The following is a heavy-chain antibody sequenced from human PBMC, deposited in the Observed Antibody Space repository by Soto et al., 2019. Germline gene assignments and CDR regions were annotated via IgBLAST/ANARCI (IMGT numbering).Heavy chain of an antibody. CDR1: GFTFSSYG. V-gene: IGHV3-33*01. CDR3: ASDSNPSIAAAGIYLLGAFDI. J-gene: IGHJ3*02. CDR2: IWYDGSNK. D-gene: IGHD6-13*01. Sequence: GGSLRLSCAASGFTFSSYGMHWVRQAPGKGLEWVAVIWYDGSNKYYADSVKGRFTISRDNSKNTLYLQMNSLRAEDTAVYYCASDSNPSIAAAGIYLLGAFDIWGQGTMVTVSS.